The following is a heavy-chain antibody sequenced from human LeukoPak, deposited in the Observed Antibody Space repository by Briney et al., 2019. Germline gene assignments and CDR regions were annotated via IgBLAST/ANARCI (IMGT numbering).Heavy chain of an antibody. CDR3: AKLTSGWVVAAFDF. CDR2: IYSGGST. CDR1: GFTVSSNY. Sequence: GGSLRLSCAASGFTVSSNYMSWVRQAPGKGLEWVSVIYSGGSTYYADSVKGRFTISKDNSKNTLYLQMNSLRAEDTAVYYCAKLTSGWVVAAFDFWGQGTLVSVSS. D-gene: IGHD5-12*01. J-gene: IGHJ4*02. V-gene: IGHV3-66*01.